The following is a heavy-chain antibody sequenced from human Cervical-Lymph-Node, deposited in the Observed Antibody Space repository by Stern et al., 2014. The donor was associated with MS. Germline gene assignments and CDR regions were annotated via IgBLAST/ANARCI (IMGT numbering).Heavy chain of an antibody. CDR3: ASSTLTDAFDI. V-gene: IGHV3-30*03. Sequence: VQLVESGGGAVQPGKSLRLSCAASRFPFNSYGMHWVRQSPGKGLEGVSLISSDGSQEYYADSVKGRFTISRDNSKNTLSLQMNSLTLEDTAVYYCASSTLTDAFDIWGQGTLVSVSS. CDR1: RFPFNSYG. J-gene: IGHJ3*02. D-gene: IGHD4-11*01. CDR2: ISSDGSQE.